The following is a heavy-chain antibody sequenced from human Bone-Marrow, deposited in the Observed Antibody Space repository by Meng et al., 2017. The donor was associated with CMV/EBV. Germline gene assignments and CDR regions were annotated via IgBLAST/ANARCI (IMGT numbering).Heavy chain of an antibody. J-gene: IGHJ3*02. D-gene: IGHD2-8*01. CDR1: GFTFSSYG. V-gene: IGHV3-48*04. Sequence: GGSLRLSCAASGFTFSSYGMHWVRQAPGKGLEWVSYISSSGSTIYYADSVKGRFTISRDNAKNSLYLQMNSLRAEDTAVYYCAREGYCTNGVCYRGLGAFDIWGQGTMVTVSS. CDR3: AREGYCTNGVCYRGLGAFDI. CDR2: ISSSGSTI.